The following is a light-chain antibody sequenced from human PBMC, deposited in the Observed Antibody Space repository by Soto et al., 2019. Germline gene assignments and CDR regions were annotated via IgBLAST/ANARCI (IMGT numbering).Light chain of an antibody. CDR1: ISNIGNNF. CDR2: DIN. CDR3: QTWGTGIRV. Sequence: QSVLTQPPSVSAAPGQKVTISCSGSISNIGNNFVSWYRHLPGSAPKLLIYDINQRPSEIPDRFSGSKSGTSATLDIAGLQTGDEADYYCQTWGTGIRVFGGGTKLTVL. J-gene: IGLJ3*02. V-gene: IGLV1-51*01.